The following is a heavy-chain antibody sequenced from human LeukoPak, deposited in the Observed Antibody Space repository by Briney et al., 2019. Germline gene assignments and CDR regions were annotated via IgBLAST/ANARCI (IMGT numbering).Heavy chain of an antibody. CDR2: CDPEDGET. D-gene: IGHD6-19*01. V-gene: IGHV1-24*01. Sequence: ATVKVSCKVSGYTLTELSMHWVRQAPGKGLEWKGGCDPEDGETIYAQKIQGRVTMTEDTSTDTAYMELSSLRSEDTAVYYCATDLSSGWYLGYWGQGTLVTVSS. CDR3: ATDLSSGWYLGY. J-gene: IGHJ4*02. CDR1: GYTLTELS.